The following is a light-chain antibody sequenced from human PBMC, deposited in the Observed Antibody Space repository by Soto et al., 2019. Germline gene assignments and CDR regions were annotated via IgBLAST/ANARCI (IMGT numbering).Light chain of an antibody. CDR3: QQYNNWPPYT. V-gene: IGKV3-15*01. CDR1: QSVSSN. Sequence: EIVMTQSPATLSVSPGERATRSCRASQSVSSNLAWYQQKPGQAPRLLIYGASTRATGIPARFSGSGSGTESTLTISSLQSEDFAVYYCQQYNNWPPYTFGQGTKLEIK. J-gene: IGKJ2*01. CDR2: GAS.